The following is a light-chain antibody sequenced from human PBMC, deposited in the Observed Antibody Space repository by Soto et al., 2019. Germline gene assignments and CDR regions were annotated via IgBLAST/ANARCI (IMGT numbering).Light chain of an antibody. CDR3: QQYGSSPRT. CDR1: QSVSNNY. Sequence: EIVLTQSPGTLSLSPGERAALSCRASQSVSNNYLAWYQQKPGQAPRLLIFDASSRATGTPDRFSGSGSGTDFTLTISRLEPEDFAVYYCQQYGSSPRTFGQGTKLENK. CDR2: DAS. J-gene: IGKJ2*01. V-gene: IGKV3-20*01.